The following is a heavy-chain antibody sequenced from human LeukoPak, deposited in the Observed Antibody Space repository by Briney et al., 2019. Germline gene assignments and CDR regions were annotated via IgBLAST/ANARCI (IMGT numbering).Heavy chain of an antibody. D-gene: IGHD3-22*01. V-gene: IGHV3-30-3*01. CDR1: VFTFSSYA. CDR3: ARGAAKTYYYDSSGLYYFDY. J-gene: IGHJ4*02. Sequence: PGRSLRLSCAASVFTFSSYAMHCVRQAPGNGLEWVAVISYDGSNKYYADSVKGRFTISRDNSKNTLYLQMNSLRAEDTAVYYCARGAAKTYYYDSSGLYYFDYWGQGTLVTVSS. CDR2: ISYDGSNK.